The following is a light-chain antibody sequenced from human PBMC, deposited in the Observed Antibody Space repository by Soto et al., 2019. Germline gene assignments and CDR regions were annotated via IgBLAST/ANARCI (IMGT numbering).Light chain of an antibody. CDR3: QQLNSYPPF. V-gene: IGKV1-9*01. CDR2: AAS. Sequence: DIQLTQSPSFLSASVGDRVTITCRASQGISSYLAWYQQKPGKAPNLLIYAASTLQSGVPSRFSGSGSGTEFTLTISSLQTEDFATYYCQQLNSYPPFFGPGTKVDLK. J-gene: IGKJ3*01. CDR1: QGISSY.